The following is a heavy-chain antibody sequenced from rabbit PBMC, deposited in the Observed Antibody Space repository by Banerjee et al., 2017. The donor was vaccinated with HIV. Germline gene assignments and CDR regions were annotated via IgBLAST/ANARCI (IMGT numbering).Heavy chain of an antibody. CDR1: GFSFSSSYW. Sequence: QEQLEESGGGLVQPEGSLTLTCTASGFSFSSSYWICWVRQAPGKGLEWIGCIYTGSSVSTYYAGWAKGRFTISKTSSTTVTLQMTSLTAADTATYFCARMYGTSDAFNLWGQGTLVTVS. D-gene: IGHD8-1*01. CDR3: ARMYGTSDAFNL. V-gene: IGHV1S45*01. CDR2: IYTGSSVST. J-gene: IGHJ4*01.